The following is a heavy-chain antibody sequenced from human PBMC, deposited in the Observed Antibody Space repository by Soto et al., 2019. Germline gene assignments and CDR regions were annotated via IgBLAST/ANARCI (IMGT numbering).Heavy chain of an antibody. CDR1: GFTFSDYY. D-gene: IGHD5-12*01. Sequence: GGALRVSSAASGFTFSDYYMSWIRQAPGKGLEWVAYITSSSTNFTNYADSVRGRFTSSRDNARDSVYLQMNSLRPEDTAVYYCVRDRGYSGYTFWGQGTQVTVSS. CDR3: VRDRGYSGYTF. V-gene: IGHV3-11*06. J-gene: IGHJ4*02. CDR2: ITSSSTNFT.